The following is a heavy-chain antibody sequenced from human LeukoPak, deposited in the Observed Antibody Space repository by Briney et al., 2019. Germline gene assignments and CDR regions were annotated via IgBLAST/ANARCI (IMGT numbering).Heavy chain of an antibody. J-gene: IGHJ4*02. CDR1: GFTFSSYA. D-gene: IGHD3-3*01. V-gene: IGHV3-23*01. CDR2: ISGSGGST. Sequence: GVLRLSCAASGFTFSSYAMSWVRQAPGKGLEWVSAISGSGGSTYYADSVKGRFTTSRDNSKNTLYLQMNSLRAEDTAVYYCAKDRVEILEWLLGSLYYFDYWGQGTLVTVSP. CDR3: AKDRVEILEWLLGSLYYFDY.